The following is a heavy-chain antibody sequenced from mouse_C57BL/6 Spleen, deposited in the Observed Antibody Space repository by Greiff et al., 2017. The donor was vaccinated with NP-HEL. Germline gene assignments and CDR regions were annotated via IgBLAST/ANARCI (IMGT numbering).Heavy chain of an antibody. V-gene: IGHV1-18*01. D-gene: IGHD2-2*01. CDR2: INPTNGGT. CDR3: ERWYDGYDGGDYFDY. J-gene: IGHJ2*01. Sequence: VQLQQSGPELVKPGASVKIPCKASGYTFTDYNMDWVKQSHGKSLEWIGDINPTNGGTNYNQKFKGKATLTVDKSSSTAYMQLRSLTSEDAAVYYCERWYDGYDGGDYFDYWGQGTTLTVSS. CDR1: GYTFTDYN.